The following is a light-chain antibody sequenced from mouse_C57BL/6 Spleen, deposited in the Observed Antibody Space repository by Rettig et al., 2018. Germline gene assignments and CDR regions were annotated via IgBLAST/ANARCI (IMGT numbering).Light chain of an antibody. V-gene: IGKV5-48*01. J-gene: IGKJ5*01. CDR1: QSIGTS. CDR2: YAS. CDR3: QQSNSWPT. Sequence: DILLTQSPAILSVSPGERVSFSCRASQSIGTSIHWYQQRTNGSPRLLIKYASESISGIPSRFSGSGSGTDFTLSINSVESEDIADYYCQQSNSWPTFGAGTKLELK.